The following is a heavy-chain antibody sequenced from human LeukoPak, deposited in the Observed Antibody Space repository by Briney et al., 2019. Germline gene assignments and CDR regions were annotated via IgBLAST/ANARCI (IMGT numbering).Heavy chain of an antibody. CDR1: GGSFSGYY. V-gene: IGHV4-34*01. CDR3: AKDTELTGITIFGVVPVVGAFDI. CDR2: INHSGST. D-gene: IGHD3-3*01. J-gene: IGHJ3*02. Sequence: SETLSLTCAVYGGSFSGYYWSWIRQPPGKGLEWIGEINHSGSTNYNPSLKSRVTISVDTSKNQFSLKLSSVTAADTAVYYCAKDTELTGITIFGVVPVVGAFDIWGQGTMVTVSS.